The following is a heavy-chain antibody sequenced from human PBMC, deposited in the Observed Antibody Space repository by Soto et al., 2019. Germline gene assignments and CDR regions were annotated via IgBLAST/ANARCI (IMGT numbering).Heavy chain of an antibody. CDR1: GGSISTGGYY. CDR3: ARGLSVTLFDN. D-gene: IGHD4-17*01. Sequence: QVQLQESGPGLVKPSQTLSLTCTVSGGSISTGGYYWTWIRQHPGKGLEGIWYIYYSGSTYYNPSLKSRVTISVDTSKNQFSLKLSSVTAADTAVYYCARGLSVTLFDNWGQGTLVTVSS. J-gene: IGHJ4*02. CDR2: IYYSGST. V-gene: IGHV4-31*03.